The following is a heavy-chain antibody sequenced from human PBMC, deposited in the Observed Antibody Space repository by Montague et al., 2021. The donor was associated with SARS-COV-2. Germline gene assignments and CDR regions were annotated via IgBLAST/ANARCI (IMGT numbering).Heavy chain of an antibody. Sequence: SETLSLTCTLSGGSISSSSYHWGWIRQPPGKGLEWIGSMDYSGSTYYXPSLKSRVTISVDTSKNQFSLKLSSVTAADTAVYYCARDTRITMIVVVQGYGMEVWGQGTTITVSS. J-gene: IGHJ6*02. V-gene: IGHV4-39*07. CDR1: GGSISSSSYH. CDR3: ARDTRITMIVVVQGYGMEV. CDR2: MDYSGST. D-gene: IGHD3-22*01.